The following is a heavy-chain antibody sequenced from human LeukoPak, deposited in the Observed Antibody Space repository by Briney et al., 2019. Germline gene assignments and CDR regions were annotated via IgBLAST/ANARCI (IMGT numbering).Heavy chain of an antibody. CDR3: ARGDLYSSSWYN. D-gene: IGHD6-13*01. J-gene: IGHJ4*02. CDR2: SYYSGST. CDR1: GGSIRSGDNY. V-gene: IGHV4-30-4*08. Sequence: SETLSLTCTVSGGSIRSGDNYWSWIRQPPGKGLEWIGYSYYSGSTYYNPSLKSRVTISVDTSKNQFSLKLSSVTAADTAVYYCARGDLYSSSWYNWGQGTLVTVSS.